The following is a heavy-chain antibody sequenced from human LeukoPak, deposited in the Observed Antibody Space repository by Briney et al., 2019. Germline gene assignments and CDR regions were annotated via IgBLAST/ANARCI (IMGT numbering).Heavy chain of an antibody. CDR1: GFTFSSYA. Sequence: GRSLTLSCAASGFTFSSYAMHWVRQAPGKGLEWVAVISYDGSYKYYADSVKGRFTISRDNSKNTLYLQMNSLRAEDTAVYYCAKWGKYQPQLYWGQGTLVTVSS. D-gene: IGHD2-2*01. V-gene: IGHV3-30*04. J-gene: IGHJ4*02. CDR3: AKWGKYQPQLY. CDR2: ISYDGSYK.